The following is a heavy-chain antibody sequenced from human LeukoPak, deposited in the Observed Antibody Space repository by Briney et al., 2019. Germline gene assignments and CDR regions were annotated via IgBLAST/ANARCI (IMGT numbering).Heavy chain of an antibody. Sequence: ASVKVSCKASGYTFTGCYMHWVRRAPGQGFEWMGWINPNSGGTNYAQKFQGWVTMTRATSISTAYMELGRLRSDDTAVYYCARARLGELSPNYYYYYGMDVWGKGTTVTVSS. V-gene: IGHV1-2*04. CDR1: GYTFTGCY. D-gene: IGHD3-16*02. CDR3: ARARLGELSPNYYYYYGMDV. J-gene: IGHJ6*04. CDR2: INPNSGGT.